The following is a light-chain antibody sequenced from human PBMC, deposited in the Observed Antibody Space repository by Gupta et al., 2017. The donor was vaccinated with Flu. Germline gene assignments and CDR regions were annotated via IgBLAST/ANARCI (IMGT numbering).Light chain of an antibody. V-gene: IGLV2-14*01. CDR2: EVS. Sequence: QSALTQPASVSGSPGQPITISCTGTSSDVGGYNYASWYQQHPGKAPKLMIYEVSNRPSGVSNRFSGSKSGNTASLTISGRQAEDEAEYYCSSYTSSSTRVFGGGTKLTVL. CDR3: SSYTSSSTRV. J-gene: IGLJ3*02. CDR1: SSDVGGYNY.